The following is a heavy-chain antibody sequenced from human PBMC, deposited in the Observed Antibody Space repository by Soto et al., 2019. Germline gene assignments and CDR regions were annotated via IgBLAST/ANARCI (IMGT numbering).Heavy chain of an antibody. CDR2: INAGNGNT. CDR1: GYTFTSYA. D-gene: IGHD3-3*01. J-gene: IGHJ3*02. CDR3: ASESPPRDQYYHFWSGYYDDAFDI. V-gene: IGHV1-3*01. Sequence: QVQLVQSGAEVKKPGASVKVSCKASGYTFTSYAMHWVRQAPGQRVEWMGWINAGNGNTKYSQKFQGRVTITRDTAASTAHMTLSSLRSEDSAVYYCASESPPRDQYYHFWSGYYDDAFDIWGQGTMGTVSS.